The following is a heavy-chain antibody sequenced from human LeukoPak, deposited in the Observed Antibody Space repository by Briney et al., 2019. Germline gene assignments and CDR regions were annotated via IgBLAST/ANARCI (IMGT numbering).Heavy chain of an antibody. V-gene: IGHV1-18*01. D-gene: IGHD3-10*01. CDR1: GYTFTSYG. CDR3: ARDANRVVRGVISLDAFDI. J-gene: IGHJ3*02. CDR2: ISAYNGNT. Sequence: ASVKVSCKASGYTFTSYGISWVRQAPGQGLEWMGWISAYNGNTNYAQKLRGRVTMTTDTSTSTAYMELRSLRSDDTAVYYCARDANRVVRGVISLDAFDIWGQGTMVTVSS.